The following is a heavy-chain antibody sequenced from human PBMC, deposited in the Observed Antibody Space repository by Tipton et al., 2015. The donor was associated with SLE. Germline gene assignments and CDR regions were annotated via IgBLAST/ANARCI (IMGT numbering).Heavy chain of an antibody. CDR3: VTKGRASGDY. V-gene: IGHV3-74*01. J-gene: IGHJ4*02. CDR1: EFTFSYYW. Sequence: SLRLSCVASEFTFSYYWMHWVRQAPGKGLEWVSRISGDGSSTSYAGSVKGRFTVSRDNAKNTMYLQTESLRVEDTAVYYCVTKGRASGDYWGLGTLVTVSS. CDR2: ISGDGSST.